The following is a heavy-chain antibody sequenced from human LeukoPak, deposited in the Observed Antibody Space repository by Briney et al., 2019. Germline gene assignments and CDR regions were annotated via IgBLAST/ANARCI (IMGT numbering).Heavy chain of an antibody. Sequence: PGGSLRLSCAASGFTFSGYGIHWVRQAPGKGLEWVAVIWYDGSNKYYADSVKGRFTISRDNSKNTLYLQMNSLRAEDTAVYYCARDKIAAADYWGQGTLVTVSS. V-gene: IGHV3-33*01. CDR2: IWYDGSNK. J-gene: IGHJ4*02. CDR1: GFTFSGYG. CDR3: ARDKIAAADY. D-gene: IGHD6-13*01.